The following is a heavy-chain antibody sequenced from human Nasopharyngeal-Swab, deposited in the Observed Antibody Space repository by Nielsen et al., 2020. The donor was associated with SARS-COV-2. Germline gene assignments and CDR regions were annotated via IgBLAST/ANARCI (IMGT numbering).Heavy chain of an antibody. CDR2: FDPEDGET. Sequence: ASVKVSCKVSGYTLTELSMHWVRQAPGKGLEWMGGFDPEDGETIYAQKFQGRVTMTEDTSTDTAYMELSSLRSEDTAVHYCATEPAMVRGGWFDPWGQGTLVTVSS. V-gene: IGHV1-24*01. CDR3: ATEPAMVRGGWFDP. D-gene: IGHD3-10*01. CDR1: GYTLTELS. J-gene: IGHJ5*02.